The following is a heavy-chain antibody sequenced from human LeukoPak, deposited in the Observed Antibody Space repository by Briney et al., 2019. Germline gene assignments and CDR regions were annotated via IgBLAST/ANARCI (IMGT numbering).Heavy chain of an antibody. Sequence: SGPALVKPTQTLTLTCTFSGFSLSTSGMRVSWIRQPPGKALEWLARIDWDDDKFYGTSLKTRLTISKDTSKNQVVLTMTNMDPVDTATYYCARIRDGALDAFDIWGQGTMVTVSS. V-gene: IGHV2-70*04. CDR3: ARIRDGALDAFDI. J-gene: IGHJ3*02. D-gene: IGHD4-17*01. CDR1: GFSLSTSGMR. CDR2: IDWDDDK.